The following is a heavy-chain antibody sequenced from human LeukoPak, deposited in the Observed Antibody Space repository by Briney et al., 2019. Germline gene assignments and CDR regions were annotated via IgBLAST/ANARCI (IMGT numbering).Heavy chain of an antibody. Sequence: GGSLRLSCAASGFTFSSYWMHWVRQAPGKGLVWVSRINSDGSSTSYADSVKGRFTISRDNAKNTLYLQMNSLRAEDTAVYYCARLGYYYDSSGYYTLAAFDIWGQGTMVTVSS. J-gene: IGHJ3*02. CDR2: INSDGSST. CDR3: ARLGYYYDSSGYYTLAAFDI. CDR1: GFTFSSYW. D-gene: IGHD3-22*01. V-gene: IGHV3-74*01.